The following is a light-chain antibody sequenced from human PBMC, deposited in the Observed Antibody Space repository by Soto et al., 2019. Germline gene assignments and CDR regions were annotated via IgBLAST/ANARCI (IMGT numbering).Light chain of an antibody. J-gene: IGKJ5*01. Sequence: DVQMTQSASALSGSAGPRFTITCLASQTISSWLAWYQQKPGKAPKVLIYAASSLQPGVPSSFSGSGSGTDFTLTISSLQPEDFATYFCQQANSFPITFGQGALLEIK. V-gene: IGKV1-12*01. CDR2: AAS. CDR1: QTISSW. CDR3: QQANSFPIT.